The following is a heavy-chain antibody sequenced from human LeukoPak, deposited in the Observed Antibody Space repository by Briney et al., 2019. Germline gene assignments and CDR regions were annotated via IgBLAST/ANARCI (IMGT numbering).Heavy chain of an antibody. J-gene: IGHJ4*02. CDR1: GGSFSGYY. CDR2: INHSGST. CDR3: ARAPRYSSSWYADY. V-gene: IGHV4-34*01. Sequence: SETLSLTCAVCGGSFSGYYWSWIRQPPGKGLEWIGEINHSGSTNYNPSLKSRVTISVDTSKNQFSLKLSSVTAADTAVYYCARAPRYSSSWYADYWGQGTLVTVSS. D-gene: IGHD6-13*01.